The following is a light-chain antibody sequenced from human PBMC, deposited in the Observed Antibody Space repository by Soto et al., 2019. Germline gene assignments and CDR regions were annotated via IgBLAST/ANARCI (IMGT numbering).Light chain of an antibody. CDR2: GAS. CDR1: QSVSSKY. Sequence: DIVLTQSPGTLSLSPGERATLSCRASQSVSSKYLAWYQQKPGQAPRVLIYGASIRATGIPERFSGGGSGTDFTLTISRLEPEDFAVYYCQHYGSSPTFGQGTKVEIK. J-gene: IGKJ1*01. V-gene: IGKV3-20*01. CDR3: QHYGSSPT.